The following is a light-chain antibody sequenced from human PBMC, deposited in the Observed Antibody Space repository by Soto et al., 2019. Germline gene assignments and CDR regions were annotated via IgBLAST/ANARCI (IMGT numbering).Light chain of an antibody. V-gene: IGKV3-15*01. Sequence: EIVMTQSPATLSVSPGERATLSCRASQSVNNNLAWYQQKPGQPPRLLIYGASTRATGIPARFSGSGSGTEFTLTISSLQSEDFAVYSCQQYNNWPLGFGGGTKVDIK. CDR2: GAS. CDR3: QQYNNWPLG. J-gene: IGKJ4*01. CDR1: QSVNNN.